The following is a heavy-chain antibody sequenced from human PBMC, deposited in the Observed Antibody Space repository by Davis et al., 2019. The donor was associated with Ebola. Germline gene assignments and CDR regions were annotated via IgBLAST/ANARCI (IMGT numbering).Heavy chain of an antibody. V-gene: IGHV3-23*01. J-gene: IGHJ6*03. CDR1: GFTFSSYA. D-gene: IGHD3-3*01. Sequence: GESLKISCAASGFTFSSYAMSWVRQAPGKGLEWVSAISGSGGSTYYADSVKGRFTISRDNSKNTLYLQMNSLRAEDTAVYYCARYTFWSGYYFQDYYYYMDVWGKGTTVTVSS. CDR3: ARYTFWSGYYFQDYYYYMDV. CDR2: ISGSGGST.